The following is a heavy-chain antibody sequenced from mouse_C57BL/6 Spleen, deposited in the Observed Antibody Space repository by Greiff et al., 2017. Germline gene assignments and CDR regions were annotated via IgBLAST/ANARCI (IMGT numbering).Heavy chain of an antibody. CDR3: AKKGDDPGAMDD. CDR2: IWSGGST. J-gene: IGHJ4*01. V-gene: IGHV2-5*01. CDR1: GFSLTSYG. Sequence: QVQLQQSGPGLVQPSQSLSITCTVSGFSLTSYGVHWVRQSPGKGLEWLGVIWSGGSTNYNAAFMSRLSINKDNSKSQVFFKMNSLQADDTAICYSAKKGDDPGAMDDWGKGTTVTVSS.